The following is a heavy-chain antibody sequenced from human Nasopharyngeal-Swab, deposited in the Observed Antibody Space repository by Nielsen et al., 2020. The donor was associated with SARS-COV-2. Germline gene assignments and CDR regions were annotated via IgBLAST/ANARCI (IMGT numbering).Heavy chain of an antibody. CDR1: GYTFTSYA. CDR3: ARDPFSTGSGRP. CDR2: INAGNGNT. Sequence: ASVKVSCKASGYTFTSYAMHWVRQAPGQRLEWMGWINAGNGNTKYSQKFQGRVTITRDTSASTAYMELSSLRSEDTAVYYCARDPFSTGSGRPWGQGTLVTVSS. D-gene: IGHD3-10*01. J-gene: IGHJ5*02. V-gene: IGHV1-3*01.